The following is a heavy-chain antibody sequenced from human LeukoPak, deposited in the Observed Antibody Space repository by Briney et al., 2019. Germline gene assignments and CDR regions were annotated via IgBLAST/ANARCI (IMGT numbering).Heavy chain of an antibody. CDR1: GFTFSSYA. CDR2: LSGSGGST. J-gene: IGHJ6*03. V-gene: IGHV3-23*01. D-gene: IGHD3-9*01. CDR3: ARTVSLRYFDWLRYYYYYMDV. Sequence: GGSLRLSCAASGFTFSSYAMSWVRQAPGKGLEWVSALSGSGGSTYYADSVKGRFTISRDNSKNTLYLQMNSLRAEDTAVYYCARTVSLRYFDWLRYYYYYMDVWGKGTTVTISS.